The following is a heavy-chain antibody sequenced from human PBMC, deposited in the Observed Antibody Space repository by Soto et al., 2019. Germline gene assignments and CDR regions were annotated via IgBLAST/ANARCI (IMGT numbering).Heavy chain of an antibody. CDR1: GDTFSSYA. Sequence: QVQLVQSGTEVKQPGSSVKVSCKASGDTFSSYAISWVRQAPGQGLEWMGGIIPIFGTANYAQKFQGRVTTTADASTSTAYMELSSLRSEDTAVHYCARDGSGYLSRASPMDVWGQGTNVTVSS. D-gene: IGHD3-22*01. CDR3: ARDGSGYLSRASPMDV. V-gene: IGHV1-69*01. CDR2: IIPIFGTA. J-gene: IGHJ6*02.